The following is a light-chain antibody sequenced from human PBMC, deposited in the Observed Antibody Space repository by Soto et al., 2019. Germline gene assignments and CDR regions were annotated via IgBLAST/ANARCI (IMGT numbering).Light chain of an antibody. CDR1: QAIGSF. CDR3: QELKNFPLT. J-gene: IGKJ4*01. Sequence: DIQLTQSPSFLSASIGDRVTITCRASQAIGSFLAWYQQKPGKAPKVLIGASSTLQSGVPSRFSGSGSGTEFPLTISSLQPEDFATYYCQELKNFPLTFGGGTKVEIK. V-gene: IGKV1-9*01. CDR2: ASS.